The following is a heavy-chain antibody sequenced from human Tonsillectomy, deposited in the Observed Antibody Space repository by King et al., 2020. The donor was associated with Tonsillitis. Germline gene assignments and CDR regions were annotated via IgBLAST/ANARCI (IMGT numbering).Heavy chain of an antibody. CDR2: LNPTGGDT. CDR3: ARVRREGYSSAFDL. Sequence: QLVQSGAEVTKPGASLKVYCKASGYTFATYHIHWVRQAPGQGLEWMGALNPTGGDTTYARKFQDRVTMTSDTSTGTVSMDLRSLRPEDTAIYYCARVRREGYSSAFDLWGQGTLVTVSS. J-gene: IGHJ3*01. D-gene: IGHD3-22*01. CDR1: GYTFATYH. V-gene: IGHV1-46*01.